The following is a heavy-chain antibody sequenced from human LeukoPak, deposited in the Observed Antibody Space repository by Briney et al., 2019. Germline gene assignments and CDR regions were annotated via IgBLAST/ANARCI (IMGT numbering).Heavy chain of an antibody. J-gene: IGHJ4*02. Sequence: GGSLRLSCAASGFTLSSYAMSWVRQAPGEGLEWVSAISDSGNTYHADSVKGRFTISRDNSKNTLYLQMNSLRAEDTAVYYCARAGNTRFDYWGQGTLVTVSS. CDR1: GFTLSSYA. D-gene: IGHD2/OR15-2a*01. CDR2: ISDSGNT. V-gene: IGHV3-23*01. CDR3: ARAGNTRFDY.